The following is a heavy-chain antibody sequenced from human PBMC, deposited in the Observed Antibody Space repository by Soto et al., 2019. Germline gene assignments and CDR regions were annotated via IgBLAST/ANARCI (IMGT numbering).Heavy chain of an antibody. D-gene: IGHD3-9*01. J-gene: IGHJ6*02. CDR1: GYSFTSYW. CDR2: IYPGDSDT. V-gene: IGHV5-51*01. Sequence: GESLKISCKGSGYSFTSYWIGWVRQMPGKGLEWMGIIYPGDSDTRYSPSFQGQVAISADKSISTAYLQWSSLKASDAAMYYCARLPYDILTGYGGVDYYYGLDVWGQGTTVTVSS. CDR3: ARLPYDILTGYGGVDYYYGLDV.